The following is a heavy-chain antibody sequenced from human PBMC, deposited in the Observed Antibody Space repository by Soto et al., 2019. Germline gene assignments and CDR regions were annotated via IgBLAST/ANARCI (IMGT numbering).Heavy chain of an antibody. CDR2: ISGSGGST. D-gene: IGHD2-2*01. J-gene: IGHJ4*02. V-gene: IGHV3-23*01. CDR3: AKGPPRSYCSSTSCYGRYFDY. CDR1: GFTFSSYA. Sequence: GESLRLSCAASGFTFSSYAMSWVRQAPGKGLEWVSAISGSGGSTYYADSVKGRFTISRDNSKNTLYLQMNSLRAEDTAVYYCAKGPPRSYCSSTSCYGRYFDYWGQGTLVTVSS.